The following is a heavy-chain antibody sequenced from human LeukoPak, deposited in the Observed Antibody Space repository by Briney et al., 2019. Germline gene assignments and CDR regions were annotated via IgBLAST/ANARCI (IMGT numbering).Heavy chain of an antibody. CDR3: ARGRRGSYYTFQV. CDR1: GLSLSDYY. J-gene: IGHJ4*02. D-gene: IGHD3-16*01. CDR2: VTNTGRST. Sequence: GGSLRLSCAVSGLSLSDYYVNWVRQAPGKGLEWISYVTNTGRSTNYADSVKGRFTISRDSAKNSVSLQLSSLTAEDTAVYYCARGRRGSYYTFQVWGQGTLVSVSS. V-gene: IGHV3-11*01.